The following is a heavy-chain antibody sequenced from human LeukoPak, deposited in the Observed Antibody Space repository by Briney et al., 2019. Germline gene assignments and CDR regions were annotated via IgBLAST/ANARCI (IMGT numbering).Heavy chain of an antibody. Sequence: GGSLRLSCAASGFTFSNYAMHWVRQAPGKGLEWVAVISYDGNNKYYADSVKGRFTISRDNAKNSLYLQMNSLRAEDTAVYYCARGWGYERVVVITTDWDAFDIWGQGTMVTVSS. CDR1: GFTFSNYA. CDR3: ARGWGYERVVVITTDWDAFDI. CDR2: ISYDGNNK. V-gene: IGHV3-30*04. J-gene: IGHJ3*02. D-gene: IGHD3-22*01.